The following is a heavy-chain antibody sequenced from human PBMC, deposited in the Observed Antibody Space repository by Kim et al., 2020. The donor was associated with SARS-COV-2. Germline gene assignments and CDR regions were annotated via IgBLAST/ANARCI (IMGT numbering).Heavy chain of an antibody. J-gene: IGHJ4*02. CDR2: IWYDGSNK. CDR1: GFTFSSYG. Sequence: GGSLRLSCATSGFTFSSYGLHWLRQAPGKGLEWVAFIWYDGSNKYYADSVKGRFTISRDNSKNTLYLQMNSLRAEDTAVYYCARIFYDYTGYPDYWGQGTLVTVSS. D-gene: IGHD5-12*01. CDR3: ARIFYDYTGYPDY. V-gene: IGHV3-33*01.